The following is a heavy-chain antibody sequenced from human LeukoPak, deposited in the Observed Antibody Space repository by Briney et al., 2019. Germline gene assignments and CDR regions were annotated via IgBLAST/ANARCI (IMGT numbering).Heavy chain of an antibody. J-gene: IGHJ6*04. Sequence: ASVRVSCKASGYTFTGYFIHWVQQPPGKGLDWMGWIHPDSGGTHYAQKFQAWVTMARDTSISTAYLELTRLRSDDTAVYYCARCDYGDYPRRDTHGMDVWGKGTTVTVSS. CDR3: ARCDYGDYPRRDTHGMDV. CDR2: IHPDSGGT. CDR1: GYTFTGYF. D-gene: IGHD4-17*01. V-gene: IGHV1-2*04.